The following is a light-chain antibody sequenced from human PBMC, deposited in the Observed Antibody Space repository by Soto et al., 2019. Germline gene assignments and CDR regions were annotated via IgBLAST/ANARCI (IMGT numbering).Light chain of an antibody. CDR2: DAS. Sequence: DVHMTQSPSALSASVGNRFTITCRASQNISSWLAWYQQKPVKAPKSLXYDASSLESGVSSRLSGSGSGTEFTLTISNLQHDDSANHYCQHYKAFYPWTFGQGTKVDIK. CDR1: QNISSW. V-gene: IGKV1-5*01. CDR3: QHYKAFYPWT. J-gene: IGKJ1*01.